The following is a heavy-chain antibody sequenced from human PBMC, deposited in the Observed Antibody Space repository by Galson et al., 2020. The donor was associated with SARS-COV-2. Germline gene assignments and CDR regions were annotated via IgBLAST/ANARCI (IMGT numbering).Heavy chain of an antibody. J-gene: IGHJ6*02. D-gene: IGHD1-26*01. V-gene: IGHV2-26*01. Sequence: ESGHPLAKPPETLTLTCPVSGFPHRNRKVGVRWIRQPPGQALQWLAHIHPNHQKSYNTSLKTRLSLSKDTSKNQEVLTVTNVDPVDTATYYWVRIKLWELLRGYYHYGMDVWGQGTPFSISS. CDR3: VRIKLWELLRGYYHYGMDV. CDR1: GFPHRNRKVG. CDR2: IHPNHQK.